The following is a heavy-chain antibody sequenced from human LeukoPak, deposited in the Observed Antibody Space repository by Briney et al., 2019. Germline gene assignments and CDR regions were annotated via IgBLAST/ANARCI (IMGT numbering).Heavy chain of an antibody. Sequence: QPGGSLRLSCAASGFTFSNYWMTWVRQAPGKGLEWVANIKQDESEKYYVDSVKGRFTVSRDNSKNSVYLRMNSLRAEDTAMYYCATPVGGVWSFDYWGQGTLVTVSS. CDR3: ATPVGGVWSFDY. CDR2: IKQDESEK. V-gene: IGHV3-7*01. J-gene: IGHJ4*02. D-gene: IGHD2-15*01. CDR1: GFTFSNYW.